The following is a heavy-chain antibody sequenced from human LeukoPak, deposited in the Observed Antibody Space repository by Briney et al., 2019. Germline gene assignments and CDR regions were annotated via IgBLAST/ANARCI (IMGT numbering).Heavy chain of an antibody. CDR3: ARPYIAMALDY. CDR1: GFTLSNYW. J-gene: IGHJ4*02. V-gene: IGHV3-7*03. CDR2: INQDGSEK. Sequence: GGSLRLSCAASGFTLSNYWMTWVRQAPRKGLEWVAIINQDGSEKYYLDSVKGRFTISNDNAKNSLFLQMNSLRAEDTAVYYCARPYIAMALDYWGQGALVTVSS. D-gene: IGHD3-10*01.